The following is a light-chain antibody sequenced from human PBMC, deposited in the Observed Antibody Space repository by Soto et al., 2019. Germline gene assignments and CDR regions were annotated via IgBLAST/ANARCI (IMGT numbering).Light chain of an antibody. CDR3: QQHGNPPAT. CDR1: QSIFSNY. J-gene: IGKJ4*01. CDR2: GAS. V-gene: IGKV3-20*01. Sequence: EIVLTQSPGTLSLSPGERATLSCRASQSIFSNYLAWYQQKPGQAPRLLIYGASSRATGIPDRFSGSGSGTDFTITIIRLEPEDFAVYYCQQHGNPPATFDGGTKVEIK.